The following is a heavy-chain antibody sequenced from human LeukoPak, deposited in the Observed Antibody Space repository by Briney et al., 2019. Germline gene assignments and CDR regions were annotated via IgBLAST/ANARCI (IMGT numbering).Heavy chain of an antibody. CDR3: ARGYSTYAFDI. V-gene: IGHV4-30-2*01. Sequence: SQTLSLTCAVSGGSISSGGYSWSWIRQPPGKGLEWIGYIYHSGSTNYNPSLKSRVTISVDTSKNQFSLKLSSVTAADTAVYYCARGYSTYAFDIWGQGTMVTVSS. J-gene: IGHJ3*02. D-gene: IGHD5-12*01. CDR2: IYHSGST. CDR1: GGSISSGGYS.